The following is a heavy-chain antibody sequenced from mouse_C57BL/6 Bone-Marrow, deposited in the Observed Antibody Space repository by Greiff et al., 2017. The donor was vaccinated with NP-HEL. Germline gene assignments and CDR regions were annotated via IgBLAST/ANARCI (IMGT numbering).Heavy chain of an antibody. CDR1: GYTFTSYW. CDR3: TRSDGSNRGYFDV. CDR2: IYPGNSDT. V-gene: IGHV1-5*01. D-gene: IGHD2-3*01. J-gene: IGHJ1*03. Sequence: VQLQQSGTVLARPGASVKMSCKTSGYTFTSYWMHWVKQRPGQGLEWIGAIYPGNSDTSYNQKFKGKAKLTAVTSASTAYMELSSLTNEDSAVYYGTRSDGSNRGYFDVWGTGTTVTVSS.